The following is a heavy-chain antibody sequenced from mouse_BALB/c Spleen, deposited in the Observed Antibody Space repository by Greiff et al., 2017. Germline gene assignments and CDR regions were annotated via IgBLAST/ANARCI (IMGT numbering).Heavy chain of an antibody. CDR3: ARCYGYDGPFAY. V-gene: IGHV3-2*02. CDR1: GYSITSDYA. J-gene: IGHJ3*01. CDR2: ISYSGST. D-gene: IGHD2-2*01. Sequence: VQLKESGPGLVKPSQSLSLTCTVTGYSITSDYAWNWIRQFPGNKLEWMGYISYSGSTSYNPSLKSRISITRDTSKNQFFLQLNSVTTEDTATYYCARCYGYDGPFAYWGQGTLVTVSA.